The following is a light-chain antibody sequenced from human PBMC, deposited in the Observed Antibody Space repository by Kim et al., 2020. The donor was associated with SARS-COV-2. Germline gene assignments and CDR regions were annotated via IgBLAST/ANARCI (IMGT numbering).Light chain of an antibody. CDR3: QVWDSSSDHVI. Sequence: APGKTARITCGGNNIGSKSVHGYQQKPGQAPVLVIYYDSDRPSGIPERFSGSNSGNTATLTISRVEAGDEADYYCQVWDSSSDHVIFSGGTQLTVL. J-gene: IGLJ2*01. CDR2: YDS. V-gene: IGLV3-21*04. CDR1: NIGSKS.